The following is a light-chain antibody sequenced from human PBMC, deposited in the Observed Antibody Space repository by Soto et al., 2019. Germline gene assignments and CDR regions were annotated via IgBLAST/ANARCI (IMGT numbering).Light chain of an antibody. V-gene: IGKV3-11*01. CDR3: QQRSNWPRT. Sequence: EIVLTHSPATLSLSPGERATLSCRASQSISSSLAWYQQKPGQAPRLLIYDASNRATGIPARFSGSGSGTDFTLTISSLEPEDFAVYYCQQRSNWPRTFGQGTKVDIK. CDR2: DAS. CDR1: QSISSS. J-gene: IGKJ1*01.